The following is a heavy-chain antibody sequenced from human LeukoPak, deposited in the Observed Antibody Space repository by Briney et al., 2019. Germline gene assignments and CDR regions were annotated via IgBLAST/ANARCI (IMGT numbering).Heavy chain of an antibody. D-gene: IGHD2-15*01. CDR2: INDNGGRT. Sequence: PGGSLRLSCAASGFTFSRYVMHRVRQAPGKGLEYVSGINDNGGRTHYGDSVKGRFSISRDNSKNTLHLQMSTLRAEDTALYYGLQVVGGSFVSYDWGQAIPVTVAS. CDR1: GFTFSRYV. CDR3: LQVVGGSFVSYD. V-gene: IGHV3-64D*09. J-gene: IGHJ4*02.